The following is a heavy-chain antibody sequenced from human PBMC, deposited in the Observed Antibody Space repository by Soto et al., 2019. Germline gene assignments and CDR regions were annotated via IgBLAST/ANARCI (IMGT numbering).Heavy chain of an antibody. CDR3: ARAPDYGSGSSRRYYYIDL. CDR1: GFTFSNYA. D-gene: IGHD3-10*01. J-gene: IGHJ2*01. CDR2: ISYAGNNE. V-gene: IGHV3-30-3*01. Sequence: QMQLVESGGGVVQPGRSLRLSCAASGFTFSNYAMNWVRQAPGKGLEWVAVISYAGNNEFYADSVKGRFTISRDNSKNTLPLQMNSLKAEDTAVYYCARAPDYGSGSSRRYYYIDLSGRGSLVTVSS.